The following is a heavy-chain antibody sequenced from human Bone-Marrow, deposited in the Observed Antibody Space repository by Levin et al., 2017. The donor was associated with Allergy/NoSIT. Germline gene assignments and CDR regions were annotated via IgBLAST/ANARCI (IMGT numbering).Heavy chain of an antibody. J-gene: IGHJ6*02. CDR3: TRVVASSSWYLYYYYYYGMDV. CDR1: GFTFGDYA. D-gene: IGHD6-13*01. CDR2: IRSKAYGGTT. V-gene: IGHV3-49*03. Sequence: PGGSLRLSCTASGFTFGDYAMSWFRQAPGKGLEWVGFIRSKAYGGTTEYAASVKGRFTISRDDSKSIAYLQMNSLKTEDTAVYYCTRVVASSSWYLYYYYYYGMDVWGQGTTVTVSS.